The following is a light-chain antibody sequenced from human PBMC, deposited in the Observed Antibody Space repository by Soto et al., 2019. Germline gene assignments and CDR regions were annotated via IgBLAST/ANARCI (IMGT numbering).Light chain of an antibody. Sequence: EIVLTQSPGTLSLSPGDRATLSCRASQRVSTSYLAWCQQKPGQAPRLLIYDASSRAAGVPDRFSGGGSGTDVTLTISGLEPEDFALYFCQQYERPPLAFGQGTRLEI. CDR2: DAS. V-gene: IGKV3-20*01. J-gene: IGKJ2*01. CDR1: QRVSTSY. CDR3: QQYERPPLA.